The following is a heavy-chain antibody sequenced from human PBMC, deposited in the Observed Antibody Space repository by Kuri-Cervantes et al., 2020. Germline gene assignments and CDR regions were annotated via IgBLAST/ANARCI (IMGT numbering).Heavy chain of an antibody. CDR3: AKDAGKQWPDWNPDY. CDR1: GFTFSSYA. CDR2: ISGSGGP. V-gene: IGHV3-23*01. D-gene: IGHD6-19*01. J-gene: IGHJ4*02. Sequence: GESLKISCAASGFTFSSYAMSWVRQAPGRGLEWVSTISGSGGPYYAESVKGRFTISRDNYRNTLYLQMNSLRAEDTAVYYCAKDAGKQWPDWNPDYWGQGTLVTVSS.